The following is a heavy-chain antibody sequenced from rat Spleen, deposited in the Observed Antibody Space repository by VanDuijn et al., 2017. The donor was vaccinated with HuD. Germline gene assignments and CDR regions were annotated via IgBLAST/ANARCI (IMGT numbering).Heavy chain of an antibody. CDR1: GYSITSNY. CDR3: ASSTMGITTGYVMDA. V-gene: IGHV3-1*01. Sequence: EVQLQESGPGLVKPSQSLSLTCSVTGYSITSNYWGWIRKFPGNKMEWMGYISYSGSTSYNPSLKSRISITRDTPKNQFFLQLNSVTTEDTATYYCASSTMGITTGYVMDAWGQGASVTVSS. J-gene: IGHJ4*01. CDR2: ISYSGST. D-gene: IGHD1-9*01.